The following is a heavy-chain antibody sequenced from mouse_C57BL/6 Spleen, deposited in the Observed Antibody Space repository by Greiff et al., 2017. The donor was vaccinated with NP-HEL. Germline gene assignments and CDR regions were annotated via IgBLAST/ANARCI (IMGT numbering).Heavy chain of an antibody. CDR2: IDPSDSET. CDR1: GYTFTSYW. Sequence: QVQLQQPGAELVRPGSSVKLSCKASGYTFTSYWMHWVKQRPIQGLEWIGNIDPSDSETHYNQKFKDKATLTVDKSSSTAYMQLSSLTSEDSAVYYCARSLYYYGSSYLFAYWGQGTLVTVSA. J-gene: IGHJ3*01. D-gene: IGHD1-1*01. V-gene: IGHV1-52*01. CDR3: ARSLYYYGSSYLFAY.